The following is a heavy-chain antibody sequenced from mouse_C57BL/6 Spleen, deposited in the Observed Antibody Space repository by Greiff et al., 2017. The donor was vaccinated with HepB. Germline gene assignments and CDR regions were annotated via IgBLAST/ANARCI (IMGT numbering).Heavy chain of an antibody. D-gene: IGHD2-2*01. Sequence: VQLKESGPELVKPGASVKISCKASGYSFTDYNMNWVKQSNGKSLEWIGVINPNYGTTSYNQKFKGKATLTVDQSSSTAYMQLNSLTSEDSAVYYCARSLYGYGDYYAMDYWGQGTSVTVSS. CDR2: INPNYGTT. J-gene: IGHJ4*01. CDR1: GYSFTDYN. V-gene: IGHV1-39*01. CDR3: ARSLYGYGDYYAMDY.